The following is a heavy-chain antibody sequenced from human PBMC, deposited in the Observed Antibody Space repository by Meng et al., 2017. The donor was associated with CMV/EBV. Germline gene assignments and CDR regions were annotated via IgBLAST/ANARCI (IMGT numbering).Heavy chain of an antibody. CDR3: ARDGGSRGYYFDY. Sequence: EVQLVVSGGGVVKPGGSLRLSCAASGFTCSSYSMNWVRQAPGKGLEWVSSISSSSSYIYYADSVKGRFTISRDNAKNSLYLQMNSLRAEDTAVYYCARDGGSRGYYFDYWGQGSLVTVDS. V-gene: IGHV3-21*01. J-gene: IGHJ4*02. CDR2: ISSSSSYI. CDR1: GFTCSSYS. D-gene: IGHD1-26*01.